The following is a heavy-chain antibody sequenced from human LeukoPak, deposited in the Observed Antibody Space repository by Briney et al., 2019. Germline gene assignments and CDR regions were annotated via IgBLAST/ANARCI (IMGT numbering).Heavy chain of an antibody. Sequence: GESLKISCKGSGYSFSNYWIAWLRQMPGKGLEWMGMIYPGDSNPKYGPSFQGQVTISADKSISTAFLYWSSLRASDTAIYYRARHDKWPQYFFDLRGQGTLVTVSS. CDR2: IYPGDSNP. J-gene: IGHJ4*02. CDR3: ARHDKWPQYFFDL. V-gene: IGHV5-51*01. CDR1: GYSFSNYW. D-gene: IGHD5-24*01.